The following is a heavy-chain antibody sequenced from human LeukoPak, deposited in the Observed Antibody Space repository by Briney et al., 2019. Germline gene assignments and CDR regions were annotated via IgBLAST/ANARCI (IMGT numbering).Heavy chain of an antibody. CDR1: GFTFSDYA. D-gene: IGHD1-26*01. CDR3: AKDQRISGSSFDY. CDR2: ISSSSSTI. Sequence: LPGGSLRLSCAASGFTFSDYAMNWVRQAPGKGLEWVSYISSSSSTIYYADSVKGRFTISRDNSKNTLYLQMNSLRAEDTAVYYCAKDQRISGSSFDYWGQGTLVTVSS. J-gene: IGHJ4*02. V-gene: IGHV3-48*01.